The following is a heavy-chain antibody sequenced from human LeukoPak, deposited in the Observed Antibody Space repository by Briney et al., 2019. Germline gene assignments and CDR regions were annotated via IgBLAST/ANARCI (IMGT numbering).Heavy chain of an antibody. CDR1: GFTFSTFA. Sequence: GGSLRLSCAASGFTFSTFAMSWVRQAPGKGLEWVSVIYSGGSTYYADSVKGRFTISRDNSKNTLYLQMNSLRAEDTAVYYCARGAPSSPSSSYSSGWGHAFDIWGQGTMVTVSS. CDR3: ARGAPSSPSSSYSSGWGHAFDI. V-gene: IGHV3-66*01. D-gene: IGHD6-19*01. J-gene: IGHJ3*02. CDR2: IYSGGST.